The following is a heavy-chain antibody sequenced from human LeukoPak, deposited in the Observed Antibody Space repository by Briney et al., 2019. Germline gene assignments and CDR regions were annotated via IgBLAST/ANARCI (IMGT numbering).Heavy chain of an antibody. CDR2: ISGSGGST. Sequence: GGSLRLSCAASGFTFSSYAMSWVRQAPGKGLEWVSAISGSGGSTYYADSVKGRFTISRDNSKNTLYLQMNSLRAEDTAVFYCAKDLERGIAVAGPLLDYWGQGTLVTVSS. D-gene: IGHD6-19*01. J-gene: IGHJ4*02. CDR3: AKDLERGIAVAGPLLDY. CDR1: GFTFSSYA. V-gene: IGHV3-23*01.